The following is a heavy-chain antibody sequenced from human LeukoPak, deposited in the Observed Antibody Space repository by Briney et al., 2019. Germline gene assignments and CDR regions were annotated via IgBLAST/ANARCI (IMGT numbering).Heavy chain of an antibody. V-gene: IGHV4-4*02. Sequence: TSETLSLTCAVSGGSISSSNWWSWVRQPPGKGLEWIGEIYPSGSTNYNPSLKSRVTISVDKSKNQFSLKLSSVTAAATAMYYCARRNDILTGYSFTDYWGQATLVTVSS. CDR2: IYPSGST. CDR1: GGSISSSNW. CDR3: ARRNDILTGYSFTDY. D-gene: IGHD3-9*01. J-gene: IGHJ4*02.